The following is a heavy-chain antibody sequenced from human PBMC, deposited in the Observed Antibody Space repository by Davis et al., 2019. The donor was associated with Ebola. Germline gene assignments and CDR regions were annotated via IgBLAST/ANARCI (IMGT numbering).Heavy chain of an antibody. CDR3: ARARIYYYMDV. V-gene: IGHV4-34*01. CDR2: INHSGST. J-gene: IGHJ6*03. CDR1: GGSFSGYY. Sequence: SETLSLTCAVYGGSFSGYYWSWIRQPPGKGLEWIGEINHSGSTNYNPSLKSRVTISVDTSKDQFSLKLSSVTAADTAVYYCARARIYYYMDVWGKGTTVTVSS.